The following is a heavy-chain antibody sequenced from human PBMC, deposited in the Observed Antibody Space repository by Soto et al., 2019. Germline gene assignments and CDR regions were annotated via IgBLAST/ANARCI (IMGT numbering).Heavy chain of an antibody. CDR1: GFTFSSYA. Sequence: GGSLRLSCAASGFTFSSYAMSWVRQAPGKGLEWVSAISGSGGSTYYADSVKGRFTISRDNSKNTLYLQMNSLRAEDTAVYYCAKGQVEGYYYYGMDVWGQGTTVTVSS. D-gene: IGHD2-15*01. CDR2: ISGSGGST. J-gene: IGHJ6*02. V-gene: IGHV3-23*01. CDR3: AKGQVEGYYYYGMDV.